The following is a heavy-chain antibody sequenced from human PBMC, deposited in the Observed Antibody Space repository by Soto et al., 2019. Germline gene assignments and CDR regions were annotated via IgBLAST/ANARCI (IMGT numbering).Heavy chain of an antibody. D-gene: IGHD3-3*01. V-gene: IGHV3-9*01. CDR1: GFTFDDYA. CDR3: AKGALTSIFGYFDY. CDR2: ISWNSGNI. Sequence: EVHLVESGGGLVQPGRSLRLSCTASGFTFDDYAMHWVRHVPGKGLEWVSSISWNSGNIVYADSVKGRFTISRDSANNSLYLQMSSLRTEDTALYFYAKGALTSIFGYFDYWAQGTLVTVSS. J-gene: IGHJ4*02.